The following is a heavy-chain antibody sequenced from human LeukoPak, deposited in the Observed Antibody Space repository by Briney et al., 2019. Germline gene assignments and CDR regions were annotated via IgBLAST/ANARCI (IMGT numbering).Heavy chain of an antibody. D-gene: IGHD1-7*01. CDR3: ARRGGTTRTLDY. Sequence: SETLSLTCTVSGGSISSSSYYWGWIRQPPGKGLEWIGSIYYSGSTYYNPSLKSRVTISVDTSKNQLSLKLSSVTAADTAVYYCARRGGTTRTLDYWGQGTLVTVSS. J-gene: IGHJ4*02. V-gene: IGHV4-39*07. CDR1: GGSISSSSYY. CDR2: IYYSGST.